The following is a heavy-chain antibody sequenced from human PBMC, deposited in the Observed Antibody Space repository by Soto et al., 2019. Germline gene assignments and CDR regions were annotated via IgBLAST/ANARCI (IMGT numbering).Heavy chain of an antibody. J-gene: IGHJ6*03. CDR2: IKQDGSEK. V-gene: IGHV3-7*01. Sequence: GGSLRLSCAASGFMFSNYWMSWVRQAPGKGLEWVANIKQDGSEKYYVDSVKGRFTISRDNAKNSLYLQMNSLRAEDTAVYYCARGIVVVPAASLYYYYMDVWGKGTTVTVSS. D-gene: IGHD2-2*01. CDR1: GFMFSNYW. CDR3: ARGIVVVPAASLYYYYMDV.